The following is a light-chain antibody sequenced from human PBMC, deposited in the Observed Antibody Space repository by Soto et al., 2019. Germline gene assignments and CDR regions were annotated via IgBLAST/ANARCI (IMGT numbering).Light chain of an antibody. CDR3: QQRSNWPLT. J-gene: IGKJ4*01. CDR1: QSVRSY. CDR2: DAS. V-gene: IGKV3-11*01. Sequence: EIVLTQSPATLSLSPGERATLSCRASQSVRSYLAWYQQKPGQAPRLLIYDASNRATGIPARFSGSGSGTDFTLTISSLEPEDFAVYYCQQRSNWPLTFGGRTNVEIK.